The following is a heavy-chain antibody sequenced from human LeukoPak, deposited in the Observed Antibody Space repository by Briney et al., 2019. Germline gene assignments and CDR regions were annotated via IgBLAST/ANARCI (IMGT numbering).Heavy chain of an antibody. CDR2: IYYSGST. CDR1: GGSISSGNYY. D-gene: IGHD4-17*01. CDR3: ARDLRYGDYYFDN. V-gene: IGHV4-30-4*08. Sequence: SQTLSLTCTVSGGSISSGNYYWSWIRQPPGKGLEWIGYIYYSGSTYYNPSLKSRVTISVDSSKNQFSLKLSSVTAAVTAVYYCARDLRYGDYYFDNWGQGTLVTVSS. J-gene: IGHJ4*02.